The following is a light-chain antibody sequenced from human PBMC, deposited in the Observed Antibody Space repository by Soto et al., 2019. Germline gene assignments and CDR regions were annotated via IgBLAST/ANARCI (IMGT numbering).Light chain of an antibody. Sequence: EIVLTQSPATLSLSPGERATLSCRASQSVGSYFAWYQQKPGQAPRLLIYDASNRATGIPARFSGSGSGTDFTLTISSLEPEDFGVYYCQQRSNWLTFGGGTKVEIK. V-gene: IGKV3-11*01. CDR1: QSVGSY. CDR3: QQRSNWLT. CDR2: DAS. J-gene: IGKJ4*01.